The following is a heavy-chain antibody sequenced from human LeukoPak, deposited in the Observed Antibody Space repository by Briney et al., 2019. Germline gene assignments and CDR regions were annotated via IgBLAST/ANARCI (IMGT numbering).Heavy chain of an antibody. CDR2: ISSYSGNT. J-gene: IGHJ4*02. CDR1: TYTFTIYG. D-gene: IGHD6-19*01. Sequence: GASVKVSCKASTYTFTIYGIIWVRQAPGQGPEWMGWISSYSGNTNYAQKFQGRVTMTTDTSTSTAYMELRSLRSDDTAVYYCARGTLYSGWSYYFDYWGQGSQVTVSS. V-gene: IGHV1-18*01. CDR3: ARGTLYSGWSYYFDY.